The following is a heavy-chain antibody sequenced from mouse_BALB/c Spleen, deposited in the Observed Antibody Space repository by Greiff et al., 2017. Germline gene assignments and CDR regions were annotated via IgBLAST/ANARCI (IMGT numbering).Heavy chain of an antibody. CDR1: GYAFTNYL. CDR2: INPGSGGT. CDR3: AREGITTGFAY. D-gene: IGHD2-4*01. Sequence: VQLQQSGAELVRPGTSVKVSCKASGYAFTNYLIEWVKQRPGQGLEWIGVINPGSGGTNYNEKFKGKATLTADKSSSTAYMQLSSLTSDDSAVYFCAREGITTGFAYWGQGTLVTVSA. J-gene: IGHJ3*01. V-gene: IGHV1-54*01.